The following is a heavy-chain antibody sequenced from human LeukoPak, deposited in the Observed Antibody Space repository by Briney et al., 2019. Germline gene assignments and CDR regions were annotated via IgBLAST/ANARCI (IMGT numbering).Heavy chain of an antibody. Sequence: GGSLRLSCAASGFTFSGYAIHWVRQAPGKGLEWVAVISSDGRDKHHADSVKGRFTISRDNSKNTLYLQTNSLRAEDTAVYYCARDLPRFAAYYFDYWGQGTLVTVSS. J-gene: IGHJ4*02. D-gene: IGHD3-16*01. V-gene: IGHV3-30*03. CDR3: ARDLPRFAAYYFDY. CDR1: GFTFSGYA. CDR2: ISSDGRDK.